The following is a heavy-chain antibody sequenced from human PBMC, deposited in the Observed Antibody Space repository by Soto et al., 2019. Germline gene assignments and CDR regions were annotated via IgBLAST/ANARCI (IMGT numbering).Heavy chain of an antibody. Sequence: PSETLSLTCAVSGGSISSDGYSWSWIRQPPGKGLEWIGYIYYSGSTNYNPSLKSRVTISVDTSKNQFSLKLSSVTAADTAGDYCARRYGSVFDFWGQGTMVPVSS. D-gene: IGHD3-10*01. CDR1: GGSISSDGYS. CDR2: IYYSGST. J-gene: IGHJ3*01. V-gene: IGHV4-61*08. CDR3: ARRYGSVFDF.